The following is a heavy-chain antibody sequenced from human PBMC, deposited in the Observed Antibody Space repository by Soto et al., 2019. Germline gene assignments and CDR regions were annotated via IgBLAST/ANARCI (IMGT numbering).Heavy chain of an antibody. Sequence: GGSLRLSCAASGFTFNNYALNWVRQAPGKGLEWVSSISGTGGSTFYAGSAKGRFTISRDNPKNTLFLQMTSLRAEDTAVYYCGKGNSKWGTGDAFDIWGQGTMVTVSS. J-gene: IGHJ3*02. CDR1: GFTFNNYA. CDR3: GKGNSKWGTGDAFDI. V-gene: IGHV3-23*01. CDR2: ISGTGGST. D-gene: IGHD7-27*01.